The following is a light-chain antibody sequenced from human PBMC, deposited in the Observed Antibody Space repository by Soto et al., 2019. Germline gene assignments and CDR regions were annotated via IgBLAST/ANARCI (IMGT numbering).Light chain of an antibody. CDR2: YDS. V-gene: IGLV3-21*04. J-gene: IGLJ1*01. CDR3: QVWDIMTDNYV. Sequence: SYELTQPPSVSVAPEKTATITCGGTNMGDKRVHWYRQKPGQAPVLLISYDSDRPSGIPERFSGSNSGNTATLTISRVEAGDEADYYCQVWDIMTDNYVFGGGTKVTVL. CDR1: NMGDKR.